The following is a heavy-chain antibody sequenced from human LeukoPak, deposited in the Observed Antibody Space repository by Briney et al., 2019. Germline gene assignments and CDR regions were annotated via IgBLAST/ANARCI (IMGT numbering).Heavy chain of an antibody. D-gene: IGHD2-8*01. CDR1: GFSLSTSGMR. J-gene: IGHJ3*01. CDR2: IDWDDDK. V-gene: IGHV2-70*04. CDR3: ARTAPGLNVDV. Sequence: ESGPTLVNPTQTLTLTCTFSGFSLSTSGMRVSWIRQPPGRALEWLARIDWDDDKFYSTSLKTRLTISKDTSKNQVVLTMTDMDPVDTATYYCARTAPGLNVDVWGQGTMVTVSS.